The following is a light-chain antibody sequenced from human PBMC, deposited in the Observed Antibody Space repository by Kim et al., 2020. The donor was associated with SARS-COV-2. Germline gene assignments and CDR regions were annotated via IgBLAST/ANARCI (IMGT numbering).Light chain of an antibody. CDR1: QGMSSY. J-gene: IGKJ4*01. V-gene: IGKV1-9*01. CDR3: QHFDS. CDR2: ATS. Sequence: DRVTITCRASQGMSSYLAWYQQTPGTAPNLLIYATSNLESGVPSRFSASGSGTDFTLTISSLQPEDFATYYCQHFDSFGGGTKVDIK.